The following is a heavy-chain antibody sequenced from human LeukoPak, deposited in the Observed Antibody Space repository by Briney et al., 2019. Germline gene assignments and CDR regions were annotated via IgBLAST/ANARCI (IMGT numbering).Heavy chain of an antibody. CDR1: GFTFSDYY. CDR2: ISSRSSHT. CDR3: ARFSSGWYYFDY. J-gene: IGHJ4*02. D-gene: IGHD6-19*01. Sequence: GGSLRLSCAASGFTFSDYYMSWVRQAPGKGLEWVSYISSRSSHTNYADSVKGRFTISRDNAKNSLYLQMNSLRAEDTAVYYCARFSSGWYYFDYWGQGTLVTVSS. V-gene: IGHV3-11*03.